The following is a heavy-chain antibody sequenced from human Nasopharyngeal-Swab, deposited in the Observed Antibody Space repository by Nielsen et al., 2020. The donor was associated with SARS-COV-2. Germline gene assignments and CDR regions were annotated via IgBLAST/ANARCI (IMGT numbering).Heavy chain of an antibody. CDR3: ARIYDRSV. CDR1: GGSISSSSYY. J-gene: IGHJ4*02. Sequence: SETLSLTCTVSGGSISSSSYYWGWIRQPPGKGLEWIGSIYYSGSTYYNPSLKSRVTISVDTSKNQFSLKLSSVTAADTAVYYCARIYDRSVWGQGTLVTVSS. V-gene: IGHV4-39*07. CDR2: IYYSGST. D-gene: IGHD3-22*01.